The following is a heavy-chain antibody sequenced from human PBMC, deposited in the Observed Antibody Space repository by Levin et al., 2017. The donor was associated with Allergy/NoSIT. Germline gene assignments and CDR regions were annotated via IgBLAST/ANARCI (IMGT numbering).Heavy chain of an antibody. V-gene: IGHV1-18*01. CDR1: GYNFISYG. Sequence: GESLKISCQASGYNFISYGINWLRQAPGQGLEWMGWISAYYGDTNYAQNFQGRITMTTDSSTSTAYMELRGLRSDDTAVFYCTREVYGRDNWFEPWGQGTLVTVSS. CDR2: ISAYYGDT. D-gene: IGHD2-8*01. CDR3: TREVYGRDNWFEP. J-gene: IGHJ5*02.